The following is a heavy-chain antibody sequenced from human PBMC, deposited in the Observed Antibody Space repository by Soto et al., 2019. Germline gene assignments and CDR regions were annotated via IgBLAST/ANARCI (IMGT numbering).Heavy chain of an antibody. D-gene: IGHD7-27*01. V-gene: IGHV3-53*01. Sequence: EVQLVESGGGLIHPGGSLRLSCAASGLTVSGNYMGWVRQAPGKGLEWVSGIYSDGSTIYADSVKGRFTIFRDNSKNTLYLQMNSLRAEDTVVYHCARASSRWGSEAAYWGQGTLVTVSS. CDR2: IYSDGST. CDR1: GLTVSGNY. J-gene: IGHJ4*02. CDR3: ARASSRWGSEAAY.